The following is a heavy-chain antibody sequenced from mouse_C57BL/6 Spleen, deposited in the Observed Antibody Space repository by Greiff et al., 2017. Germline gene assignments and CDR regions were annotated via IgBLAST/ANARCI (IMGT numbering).Heavy chain of an antibody. CDR3: ARRGSYYDYDAGDY. J-gene: IGHJ2*01. Sequence: QVQLQQSGAELVKPGASVKISCKASGYAFSSYWMNWVKQRPGKGLEWIGQIYPGDGDTNYNGKFKGKATLTADKSSSTAYMQLSSLTSEDSAVYCCARRGSYYDYDAGDYWGQGTTLTVSS. CDR1: GYAFSSYW. V-gene: IGHV1-80*01. CDR2: IYPGDGDT. D-gene: IGHD2-4*01.